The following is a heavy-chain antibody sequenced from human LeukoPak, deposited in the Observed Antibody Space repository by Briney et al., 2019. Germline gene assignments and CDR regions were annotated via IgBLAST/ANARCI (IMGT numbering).Heavy chain of an antibody. Sequence: PSETLSPTCTVSGGSISSYYWSWIRQPPGKGLEWIGYIYYSGSTNYNPSLKSRVTISVDTSKNQFSLKLSSVTAADTAVYYCARDPVGHYFDYWGQGTLVTVSS. V-gene: IGHV4-59*01. D-gene: IGHD4-23*01. CDR3: ARDPVGHYFDY. J-gene: IGHJ4*02. CDR2: IYYSGST. CDR1: GGSISSYY.